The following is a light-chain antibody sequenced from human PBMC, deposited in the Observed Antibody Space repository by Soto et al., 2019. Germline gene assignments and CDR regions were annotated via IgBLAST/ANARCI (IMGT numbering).Light chain of an antibody. CDR2: EVS. V-gene: IGLV2-14*01. J-gene: IGLJ3*02. CDR1: SSDIGGYNY. Sequence: QSVLTQPASVSGSPGQSITISCTGTSSDIGGYNYVSWYQQHPGRAPKLIIYEVSNRPSGISNRFSASKSGSTASLTIPGLQAEDEADYYCSAYTSSTSWVFGGGTQLTVL. CDR3: SAYTSSTSWV.